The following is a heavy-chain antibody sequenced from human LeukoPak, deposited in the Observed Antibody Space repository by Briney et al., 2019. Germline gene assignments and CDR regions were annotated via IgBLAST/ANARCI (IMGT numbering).Heavy chain of an antibody. D-gene: IGHD3-22*01. CDR2: INPNSGGT. J-gene: IGHJ3*02. Sequence: QVQLVQSGAEVKKPGSSVKVSCTASGYTFTGYYMHWVRQAPGQGLEWMGRINPNSGGTNYAQKFQGRVTMTRDTSISTAYMELSRLRSDDTAVYYCARAYYYDSSGEDAFDIWGQGTMVTVSS. CDR1: GYTFTGYY. CDR3: ARAYYYDSSGEDAFDI. V-gene: IGHV1-2*06.